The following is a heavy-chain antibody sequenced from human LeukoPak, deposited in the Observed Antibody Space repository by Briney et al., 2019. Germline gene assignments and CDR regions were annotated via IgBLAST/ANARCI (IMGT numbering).Heavy chain of an antibody. CDR3: AKGSYYDSSGPFYFDY. CDR1: GFTFSSYA. J-gene: IGHJ4*02. CDR2: ISGSGDNT. D-gene: IGHD3-22*01. Sequence: GGSLRLSCAASGFTFSSYAMSWVRQAPGKGLEWVSGISGSGDNTYYADSVKGRFTISRDNSKNTLYVQVNSLGTEDTAAYYCAKGSYYDSSGPFYFDYWGQGTLVTVSS. V-gene: IGHV3-23*01.